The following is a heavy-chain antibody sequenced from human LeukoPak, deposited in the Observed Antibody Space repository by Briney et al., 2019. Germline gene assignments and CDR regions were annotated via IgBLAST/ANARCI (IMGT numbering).Heavy chain of an antibody. Sequence: SETLSLTCSVSGGSISSYYWSWIRQPPGRGLEWIGYTYYSGRTSYNPSLKSRVTISVDTSKNQFSLKLSSVTAADTAVYYCAREVGVDCGGSCYFDYWGQGTLVTVSS. CDR3: AREVGVDCGGSCYFDY. V-gene: IGHV4-59*12. CDR1: GGSISSYY. J-gene: IGHJ4*02. D-gene: IGHD2-15*01. CDR2: TYYSGRT.